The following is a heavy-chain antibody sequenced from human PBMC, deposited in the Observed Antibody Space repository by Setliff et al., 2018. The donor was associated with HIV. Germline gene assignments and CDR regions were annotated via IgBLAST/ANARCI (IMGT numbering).Heavy chain of an antibody. CDR1: GGSISSYY. D-gene: IGHD6-19*01. Sequence: SETLSLTCTVSGGSISSYYWSWIRQPPGKGLEWIGYIYYSGGTNYNPSLKSRVTISVDTSKNQFSLKLSSVTAADTAVYYCARAYSSGRYDAFDIWGQGTMVTVSS. CDR2: IYYSGGT. V-gene: IGHV4-59*12. J-gene: IGHJ3*02. CDR3: ARAYSSGRYDAFDI.